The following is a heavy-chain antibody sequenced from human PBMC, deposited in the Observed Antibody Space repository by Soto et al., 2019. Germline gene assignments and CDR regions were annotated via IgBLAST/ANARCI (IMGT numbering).Heavy chain of an antibody. CDR2: IIPIFGTA. Sequence: GASVKVSCKASGGTFSSYAISWVRQAPGQGLEWMGGIIPIFGTANYAQKFQGRVTITADESTSTAYMELSSLRSEDTAVYYCARVYCGGDCYSDYYYGMDVWGQGTTVTVSS. V-gene: IGHV1-69*13. J-gene: IGHJ6*02. CDR3: ARVYCGGDCYSDYYYGMDV. CDR1: GGTFSSYA. D-gene: IGHD2-21*02.